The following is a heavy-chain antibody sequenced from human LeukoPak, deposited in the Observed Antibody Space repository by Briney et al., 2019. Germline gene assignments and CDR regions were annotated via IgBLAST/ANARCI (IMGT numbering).Heavy chain of an antibody. Sequence: SETLSLTCTVSGGSISSSSYYWGWIRQPPGKGLEWIGSIYYSGSTYYNPSLKSRVTISVDTSKNQFSLKLSSVTAADTAVYYCARHQDIVVVPAASGWFDPWGQGTLVTVSS. CDR3: ARHQDIVVVPAASGWFDP. CDR1: GGSISSSSYY. J-gene: IGHJ5*02. V-gene: IGHV4-39*01. CDR2: IYYSGST. D-gene: IGHD2-2*01.